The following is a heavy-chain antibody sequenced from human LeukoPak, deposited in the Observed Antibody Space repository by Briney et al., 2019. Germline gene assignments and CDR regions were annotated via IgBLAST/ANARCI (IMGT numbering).Heavy chain of an antibody. CDR1: GFTFSSYA. D-gene: IGHD2-2*01. Sequence: QAGGSLRLSCAASGFTFSSYAMSWVRQAPGKGLEWVSGISAGGGSTYHADSVKGRFTISRDNSKNTLYLQMNSLRAEDTAVYYCAKDGRSSTPGYWGQGTLVTVSS. CDR3: AKDGRSSTPGY. J-gene: IGHJ4*02. V-gene: IGHV3-23*01. CDR2: ISAGGGST.